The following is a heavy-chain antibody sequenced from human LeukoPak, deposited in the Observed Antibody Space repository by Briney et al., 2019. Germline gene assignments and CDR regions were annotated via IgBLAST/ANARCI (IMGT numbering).Heavy chain of an antibody. V-gene: IGHV4-34*01. J-gene: IGHJ4*02. Sequence: PSETLSLTCAVYGGSFSGYYWSWVRQPPGKGLEWIGEIDHSGSSKYNPSLKSRVTISVDTSKKQFSLKLSSVTAADTAVYYCARVPRIAVAGSAYFDYWGQGTLVTVSS. D-gene: IGHD6-19*01. CDR3: ARVPRIAVAGSAYFDY. CDR2: IDHSGSS. CDR1: GGSFSGYY.